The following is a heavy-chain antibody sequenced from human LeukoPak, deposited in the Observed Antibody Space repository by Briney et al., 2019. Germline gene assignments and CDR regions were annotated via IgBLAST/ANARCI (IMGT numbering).Heavy chain of an antibody. Sequence: ASVKISCKGPGYTSTAFLMHWVRQAPGEGLEWMGYIDPNTGDSNYAQKFQGRVTMARDTSIRTVYMELSRLTYDDTAVFYCASWNGYSNAWSGPFEYWGQGALVTVSS. CDR3: ASWNGYSNAWSGPFEY. D-gene: IGHD5-12*01. V-gene: IGHV1-2*02. J-gene: IGHJ4*02. CDR2: IDPNTGDS. CDR1: GYTSTAFL.